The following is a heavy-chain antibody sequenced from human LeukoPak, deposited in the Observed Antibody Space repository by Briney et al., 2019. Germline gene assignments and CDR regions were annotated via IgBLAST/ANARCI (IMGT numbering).Heavy chain of an antibody. Sequence: GGSLRLSCAASGFTFSSYAMSWVRQAPGKGLEWVSAIRGSGGSTYYADSVKGRFTISRDNSKNTLYLQMNSLRAEDTAVYYCAKGSPNVLRFLEWSNIYYYYGMDVWGQGTTVTVSS. CDR3: AKGSPNVLRFLEWSNIYYYYGMDV. J-gene: IGHJ6*02. V-gene: IGHV3-23*01. D-gene: IGHD3-3*01. CDR2: IRGSGGST. CDR1: GFTFSSYA.